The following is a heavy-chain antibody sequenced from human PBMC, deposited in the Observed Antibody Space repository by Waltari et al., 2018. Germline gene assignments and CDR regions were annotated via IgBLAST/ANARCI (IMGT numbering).Heavy chain of an antibody. V-gene: IGHV4-34*01. D-gene: IGHD6-13*01. CDR1: GASLRGYY. J-gene: IGHJ5*02. Sequence: QLQLPESGPGLVKPPASLSLTCTVYGASLRGYYWSWIRQPTGKVLEWIGKITHSGSTNYDPSLKSRVTISVDTSKNQFSLKLSSVTAADTAVYYCARVPRQQLAPWGQGTLVTVSS. CDR2: ITHSGST. CDR3: ARVPRQQLAP.